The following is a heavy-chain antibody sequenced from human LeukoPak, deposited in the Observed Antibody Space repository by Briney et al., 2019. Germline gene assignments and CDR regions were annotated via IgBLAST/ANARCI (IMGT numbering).Heavy chain of an antibody. D-gene: IGHD3-10*01. Sequence: PSETLSLTCIVSNYSINSGHYWGWIRQPPGEGLEWIGSIYHTGFTYSNPSLTSRLTMSIDASKNEFSLKLTSVTAADTAIYYCLRDKAGSFYGSGGYHFYYNGMDVWGQGTAVTVSS. CDR1: NYSINSGHY. J-gene: IGHJ6*02. CDR3: LRDKAGSFYGSGGYHFYYNGMDV. V-gene: IGHV4-38-2*02. CDR2: IYHTGFT.